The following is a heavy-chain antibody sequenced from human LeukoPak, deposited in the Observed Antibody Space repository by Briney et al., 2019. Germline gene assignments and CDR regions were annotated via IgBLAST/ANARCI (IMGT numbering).Heavy chain of an antibody. J-gene: IGHJ4*02. Sequence: PSETLSLTCTVSGGSISSYYWSWIRQPPGKGLEWIGYIYYSGSTNYNPSLKRRVTISVDTSKNQFSLKLSSVTAADTAVYYCARPDYYDSSGYYCWGQGTLVTVSS. CDR2: IYYSGST. D-gene: IGHD3-22*01. CDR1: GGSISSYY. V-gene: IGHV4-59*12. CDR3: ARPDYYDSSGYYC.